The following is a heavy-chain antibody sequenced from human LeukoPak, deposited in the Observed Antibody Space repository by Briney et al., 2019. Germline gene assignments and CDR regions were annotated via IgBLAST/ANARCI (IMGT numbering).Heavy chain of an antibody. Sequence: GGSLRLSCAASGFTFSSYAMHWVRQAPGKGLEYVSTISTNGGRTYYANSVKGRFTISRDNSKNTVYLQMGSLRAGDMAVYYCARERRGDDAFDIWGQGTMVTVSS. CDR1: GFTFSSYA. J-gene: IGHJ3*02. CDR2: ISTNGGRT. D-gene: IGHD3-16*01. CDR3: ARERRGDDAFDI. V-gene: IGHV3-64*01.